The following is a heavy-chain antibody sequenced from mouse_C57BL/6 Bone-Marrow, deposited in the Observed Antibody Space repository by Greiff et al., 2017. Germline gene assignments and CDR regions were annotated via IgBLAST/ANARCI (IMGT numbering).Heavy chain of an antibody. D-gene: IGHD2-1*01. CDR2: LWRGGST. V-gene: IGHV2-5*01. CDR3: ANIYYGNYGNAMDY. CDR1: GFSLTSYG. J-gene: IGHJ4*01. Sequence: VKLMESGPGLVQPSQSLSITCTVSGFSLTSYGVHWVRQSPGKGLEWLGVLWRGGSTDYNAAFMSRLSITQDNSKSQVFFKMNSLQADDTAIYYCANIYYGNYGNAMDYWGQGTSVTVSS.